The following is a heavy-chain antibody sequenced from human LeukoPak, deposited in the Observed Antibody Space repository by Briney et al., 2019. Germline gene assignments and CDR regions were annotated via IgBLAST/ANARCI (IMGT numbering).Heavy chain of an antibody. D-gene: IGHD3-10*01. V-gene: IGHV1-69*13. J-gene: IGHJ4*02. Sequence: GASVKVSCKASGGTFSSYGISWVRQAPGQGLEWMGGIIPIFGTANYAQKFQGRVTITADESTSTAYMELSSLRSEDTAVYYCASRAGWVFLPFDYWGQGTLVTVSS. CDR2: IIPIFGTA. CDR3: ASRAGWVFLPFDY. CDR1: GGTFSSYG.